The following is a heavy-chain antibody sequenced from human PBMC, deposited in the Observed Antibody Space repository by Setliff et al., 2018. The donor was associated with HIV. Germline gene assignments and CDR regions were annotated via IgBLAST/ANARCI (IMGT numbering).Heavy chain of an antibody. Sequence: SETLSLTCTVSGDSLSSDYYYWTWIRQHPEKGLEWIGYIYYSGSTLYNPSLRSRLTMSVDTSKNQFSLKLSSVTAADTAVYYCARRGGYTYYYDSSGYHRGPNDAFDIWGQGTMVTVSS. V-gene: IGHV4-31*02. CDR2: IYYSGST. D-gene: IGHD3-22*01. CDR3: ARRGGYTYYYDSSGYHRGPNDAFDI. CDR1: GDSLSSDYYY. J-gene: IGHJ3*02.